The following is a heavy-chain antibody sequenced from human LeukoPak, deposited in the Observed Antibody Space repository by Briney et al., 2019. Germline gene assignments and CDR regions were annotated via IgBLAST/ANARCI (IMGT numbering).Heavy chain of an antibody. Sequence: GGSLRLSCAASGFTFSSYSMNWVHPAPGKGLEWVSSISSSSSYIYYADSVKGRFTISRDNAKNSLYLQMNSLRAEDTAVYYCARDLGYDSSGYCLDYWGQGTLVTVSS. D-gene: IGHD3-22*01. CDR3: ARDLGYDSSGYCLDY. CDR1: GFTFSSYS. CDR2: ISSSSSYI. J-gene: IGHJ4*02. V-gene: IGHV3-21*01.